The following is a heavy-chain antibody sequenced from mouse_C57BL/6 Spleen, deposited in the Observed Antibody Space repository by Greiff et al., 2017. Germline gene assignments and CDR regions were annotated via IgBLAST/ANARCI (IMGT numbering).Heavy chain of an antibody. Sequence: QVQLQQSGAELVKPGASVKISCKASGYAFSSYWMNWVKQRPGKGLEWIGQIYPGDGDTNYNGKFKGKATVTADKSSSTAYMQLSSLTSEDSAVXFCAKRGLLLAMDYWGQGTSVTVSS. CDR3: AKRGLLLAMDY. D-gene: IGHD2-3*01. CDR2: IYPGDGDT. J-gene: IGHJ4*01. CDR1: GYAFSSYW. V-gene: IGHV1-80*01.